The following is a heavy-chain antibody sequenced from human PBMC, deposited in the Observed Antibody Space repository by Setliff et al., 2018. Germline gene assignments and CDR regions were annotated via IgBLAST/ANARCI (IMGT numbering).Heavy chain of an antibody. D-gene: IGHD1-1*01. V-gene: IGHV3-11*01. CDR2: ISSSSSTR. Sequence: GGSLRLSCAASGFTFSDYYMSWIRQAPGKGLEWVSDISSSSSTRYYADSVKGRFTISRDNAQNSLYLQMNSLRAEDTAIYYCEAAMEEISSYFYMDVWGRGTTVTVSS. CDR1: GFTFSDYY. J-gene: IGHJ6*03. CDR3: EAAMEEISSYFYMDV.